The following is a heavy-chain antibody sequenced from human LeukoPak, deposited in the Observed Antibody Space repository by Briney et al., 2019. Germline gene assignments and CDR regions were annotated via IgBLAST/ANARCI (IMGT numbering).Heavy chain of an antibody. V-gene: IGHV4-61*08. CDR3: ARISGDYYYDSSHWFDP. CDR2: IYYSGST. Sequence: KTSETLSLTCTVSGGSISSGGYYWSWIRQPPGKGLEWIGYIYYSGSTNYNPSLKSRVTISVDTSKNQFSLKLSSVTAADTAVYYCARISGDYYYDSSHWFDPWGQGTLVTVSS. D-gene: IGHD3-22*01. J-gene: IGHJ5*02. CDR1: GGSISSGGYY.